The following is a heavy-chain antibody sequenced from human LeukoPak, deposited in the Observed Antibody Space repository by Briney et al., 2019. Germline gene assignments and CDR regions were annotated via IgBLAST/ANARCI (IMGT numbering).Heavy chain of an antibody. V-gene: IGHV1-69*05. CDR2: IIPIFGTA. CDR1: GYTFTSYG. J-gene: IGHJ2*01. CDR3: ARAPLGYCSSTSCYTDWYFDL. Sequence: SVKVSCKASGYTFTSYGISWVRQAPGQGLEWMGGIIPIFGTANYAQKFQGRVTITTDESTSTAYMELSSLRSEDTAVYYCARAPLGYCSSTSCYTDWYFDLWGRGTLVTVSS. D-gene: IGHD2-2*02.